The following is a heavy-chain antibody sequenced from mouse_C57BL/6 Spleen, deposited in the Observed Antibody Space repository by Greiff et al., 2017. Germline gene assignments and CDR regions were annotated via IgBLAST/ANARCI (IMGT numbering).Heavy chain of an antibody. CDR1: GFTFSDYY. J-gene: IGHJ2*01. D-gene: IGHD2-5*01. CDR3: ARQSNYDYFDY. V-gene: IGHV5-12*01. CDR2: ISNGGGST. Sequence: EVKLVESGGGLVQPGGSLKLSCAASGFTFSDYYMYWVRQTPEKRLEWVAYISNGGGSTYYPDTVKGRCTISRDNAKNTQYLQMIRLKSEDTAMYYCARQSNYDYFDYWGQGTTLTVSS.